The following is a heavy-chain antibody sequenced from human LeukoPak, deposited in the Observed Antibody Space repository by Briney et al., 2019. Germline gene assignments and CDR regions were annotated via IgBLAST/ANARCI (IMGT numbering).Heavy chain of an antibody. J-gene: IGHJ4*02. CDR1: GLTFSSHW. Sequence: GGSLRLSCAASGLTFSSHWMHWVRQAPGKGLVWVSRITNDGSSTTYADSVKGRFTISRDNSKNTLYLQMNSLRAEDTAVYYCARDPYDILTGIFDYWGQGTLVTVSS. CDR3: ARDPYDILTGIFDY. CDR2: ITNDGSST. D-gene: IGHD3-9*01. V-gene: IGHV3-74*01.